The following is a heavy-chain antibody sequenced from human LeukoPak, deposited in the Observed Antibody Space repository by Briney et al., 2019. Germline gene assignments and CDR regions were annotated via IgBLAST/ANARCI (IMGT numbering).Heavy chain of an antibody. Sequence: SETLSLTCTVSGGSISSYYWNWIRQPAGKGLEWIGRIYSSGSTNYNPSLKSRVTMSVDTSKNQFSLKLSSVTAADTAVYYCASLLAAASNYWGQGTLVTVSS. V-gene: IGHV4-4*07. D-gene: IGHD6-13*01. CDR2: IYSSGST. CDR3: ASLLAAASNY. J-gene: IGHJ4*02. CDR1: GGSISSYY.